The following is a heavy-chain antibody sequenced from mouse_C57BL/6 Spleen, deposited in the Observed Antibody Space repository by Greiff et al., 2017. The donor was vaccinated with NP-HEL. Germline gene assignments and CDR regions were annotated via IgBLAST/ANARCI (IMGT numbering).Heavy chain of an antibody. CDR1: GYTFTSYT. D-gene: IGHD2-3*01. J-gene: IGHJ3*01. V-gene: IGHV1-4*01. CDR3: AREGYYSGGFAY. CDR2: INPSSGYT. Sequence: VQLKESGAELARPGASVKMSCKASGYTFTSYTMHWVKQRPGQGLEWIGYINPSSGYTKYNQKFKDKATLTADKSSSTAYMQLSSLTSEDSAVYYCAREGYYSGGFAYWGQGTLVTVSA.